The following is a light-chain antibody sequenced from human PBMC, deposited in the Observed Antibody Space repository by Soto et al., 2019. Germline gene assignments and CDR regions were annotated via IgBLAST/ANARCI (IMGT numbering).Light chain of an antibody. CDR1: QSVSSN. CDR2: GAS. J-gene: IGKJ1*01. V-gene: IGKV3-15*01. Sequence: EIVMTPSPATLSVSPGERATLSCRASQSVSSNLAWYQQKPGQAPRLLIYGASTRATGIPARFSGSGSGTEFTLTISSLQSEDFAVYYCQQYNNWLATCGQGTKVDIK. CDR3: QQYNNWLAT.